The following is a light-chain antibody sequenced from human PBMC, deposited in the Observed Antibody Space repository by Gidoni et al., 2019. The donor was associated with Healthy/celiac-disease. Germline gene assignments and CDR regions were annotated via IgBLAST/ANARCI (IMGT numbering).Light chain of an antibody. CDR2: AAS. J-gene: IGKJ5*01. CDR3: QQSYSNPSIT. Sequence: IQMTHSPSSLSAYVGDRVTITCRASQSISSYLNWYQQKPWKAPKLLIYAASSLQSVVPSRFSGSGSGTDFTLTISSLQPEDFATYYCQQSYSNPSITFGQGTRLEIK. V-gene: IGKV1-39*01. CDR1: QSISSY.